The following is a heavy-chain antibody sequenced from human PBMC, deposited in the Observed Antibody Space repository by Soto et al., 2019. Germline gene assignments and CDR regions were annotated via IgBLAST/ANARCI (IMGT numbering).Heavy chain of an antibody. CDR2: ISAYNGNT. CDR3: ARDGSPNYYDSSGWFDP. J-gene: IGHJ5*02. CDR1: GYTFTSYG. Sequence: EASVKVSCKASGYTFTSYGISWVRQAPGQGLEWMGWISAYNGNTNYAQKLQGRVTMTTDTSTSTAYMELRSLRSDDTAVYYCARDGSPNYYDSSGWFDPWGQGTLVTVSS. V-gene: IGHV1-18*01. D-gene: IGHD3-22*01.